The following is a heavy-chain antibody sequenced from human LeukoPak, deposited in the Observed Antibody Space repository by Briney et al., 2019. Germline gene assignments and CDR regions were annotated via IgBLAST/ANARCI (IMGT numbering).Heavy chain of an antibody. CDR2: IIPIFGTA. CDR3: AQGDGYNIPYYYYYGMDV. D-gene: IGHD5-24*01. J-gene: IGHJ6*02. CDR1: GGTFSSNT. V-gene: IGHV1-69*13. Sequence: GASVKVSCKASGGTFSSNTIIWVRQAPGQGLEWMGGIIPIFGTANYAQKFQGRVTITADESTSTAYMELSSLRSEDTAVYYCAQGDGYNIPYYYYYGMDVWGQGTTVTVSS.